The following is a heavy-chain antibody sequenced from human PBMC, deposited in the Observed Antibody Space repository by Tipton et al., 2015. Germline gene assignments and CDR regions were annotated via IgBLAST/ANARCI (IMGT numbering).Heavy chain of an antibody. V-gene: IGHV4-61*01. CDR1: GGSVSTSNYY. J-gene: IGHJ1*01. D-gene: IGHD3-16*01. CDR2: ISYSGST. Sequence: TLSLTCTVSGGSVSTSNYYWGWIRQSPGKGLEWIGYISYSGSTHYNPSLKRRVTISLDTSKNQFSLTLNSVTAADTAVYYCARSPPGDYEYIEYWGQGTLVTVSS. CDR3: ARSPPGDYEYIEY.